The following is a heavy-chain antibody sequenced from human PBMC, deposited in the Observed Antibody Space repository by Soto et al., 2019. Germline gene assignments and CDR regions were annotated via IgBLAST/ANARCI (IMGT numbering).Heavy chain of an antibody. CDR1: GFTFSSYG. D-gene: IGHD3-22*01. CDR3: AKDGTYYYDSSGYYHTFDY. Sequence: QVQLVESGGGVVQPGRSLRLSCAASGFTFSSYGMHWVRQAPGKGLEWVAVISYDGSNKYYADSVKGRFTISRDNSKNTLYLQMNSLRAEDTAVYYCAKDGTYYYDSSGYYHTFDYWGQGTLVTVSS. CDR2: ISYDGSNK. J-gene: IGHJ4*02. V-gene: IGHV3-30*18.